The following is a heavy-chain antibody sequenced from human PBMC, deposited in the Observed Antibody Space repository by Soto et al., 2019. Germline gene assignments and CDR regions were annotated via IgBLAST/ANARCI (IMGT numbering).Heavy chain of an antibody. V-gene: IGHV3-30-3*01. CDR3: ARDGEMAPHPYYYYGMDV. Sequence: QVQLVESGGGVVQPGRSLRLSCAASGFTFSSYAMHWVRQAPGKGLEWVAVISYDGSNKYYADSVKGRFTISRDNSKNTLYLQMNSLRAEDKAVYYCARDGEMAPHPYYYYGMDVWGQGTTVTVSS. CDR2: ISYDGSNK. CDR1: GFTFSSYA. J-gene: IGHJ6*02. D-gene: IGHD3-10*01.